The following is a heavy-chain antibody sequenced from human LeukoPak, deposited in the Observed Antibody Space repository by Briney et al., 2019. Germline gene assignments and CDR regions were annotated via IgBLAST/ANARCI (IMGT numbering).Heavy chain of an antibody. D-gene: IGHD2-15*01. J-gene: IGHJ6*02. CDR2: MNPNSGNT. V-gene: IGHV1-8*02. CDR1: GYTFTSYD. Sequence: ASVKVSCKASGYTFTSYDINWVRQSTGQGLEWMGWMNPNSGNTGYAQKFQGRVTMTEDTSTDTAYMELSSLRSEDTAVYYCATVVVAAYYYYGMDVWGQGTTVTVSS. CDR3: ATVVVAAYYYYGMDV.